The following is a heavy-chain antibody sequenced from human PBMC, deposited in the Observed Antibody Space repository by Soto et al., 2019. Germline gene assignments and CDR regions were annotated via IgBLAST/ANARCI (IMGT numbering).Heavy chain of an antibody. Sequence: QVQLVESGGGVVQPGRSLRLSCAASGFTFSSYAMHWVRQAPGKGLEWVAVISYDGSNKYYADSVKGRFTISRDNSKNTLYLQMNSLRAEDTAVYYCARDRASSGWYKVFDYWGQGTLVTVSS. D-gene: IGHD6-19*01. J-gene: IGHJ4*02. CDR3: ARDRASSGWYKVFDY. CDR2: ISYDGSNK. CDR1: GFTFSSYA. V-gene: IGHV3-30-3*01.